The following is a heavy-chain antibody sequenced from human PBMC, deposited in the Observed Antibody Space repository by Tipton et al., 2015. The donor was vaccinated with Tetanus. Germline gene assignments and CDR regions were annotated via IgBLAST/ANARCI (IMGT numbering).Heavy chain of an antibody. Sequence: QLVQSGPEVKKPGESLKISCRGSGYSFSSYWIAWVRQAPGKWLEWVANMNQDGSEICYVDSVKGRFTISRDNAKRSLYLQMNSLRAEDTAIYYCARDVFPYSSSDWGQGTLVTVSS. V-gene: IGHV3-7*01. J-gene: IGHJ4*02. CDR3: ARDVFPYSSSD. CDR2: MNQDGSEI. D-gene: IGHD6-6*01. CDR1: GYSFSSYW.